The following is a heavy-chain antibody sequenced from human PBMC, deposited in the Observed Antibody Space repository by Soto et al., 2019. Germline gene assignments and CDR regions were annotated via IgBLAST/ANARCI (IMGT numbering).Heavy chain of an antibody. Sequence: EVQLVESGGGLVKPGGSLRLSCAASGFTFSSYSMNWVRQAPGKGLEWVSSISSSSSYIYYADSVKGRFTISRDNAKNSLYLQMNSLRAEDTAVYYCARGISEQRQLEKEGYYYYYYYMDVWGKGTTVTVSS. CDR1: GFTFSSYS. CDR2: ISSSSSYI. D-gene: IGHD6-25*01. V-gene: IGHV3-21*01. CDR3: ARGISEQRQLEKEGYYYYYYYMDV. J-gene: IGHJ6*03.